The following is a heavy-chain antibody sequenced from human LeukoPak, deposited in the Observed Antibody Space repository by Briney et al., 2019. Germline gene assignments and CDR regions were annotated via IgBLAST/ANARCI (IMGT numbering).Heavy chain of an antibody. Sequence: SETLSLTCTVSGGSISSSSYYWGWIRQPPGKGLEWIGSIYYSGSTYYNPSLKSRVTISVDTSKNQFSLKLSSVTAADTAVYYCAREGSNCSGGSCFDYWGQGTLVTVSS. D-gene: IGHD2-15*01. CDR3: AREGSNCSGGSCFDY. CDR2: IYYSGST. CDR1: GGSISSSSYY. V-gene: IGHV4-39*07. J-gene: IGHJ4*02.